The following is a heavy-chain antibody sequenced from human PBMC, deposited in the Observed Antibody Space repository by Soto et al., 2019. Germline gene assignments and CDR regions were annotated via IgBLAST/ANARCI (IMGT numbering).Heavy chain of an antibody. D-gene: IGHD3-10*01. CDR1: GGSIRSYY. J-gene: IGHJ5*02. CDR2: IYYSGST. V-gene: IGHV4-59*01. Sequence: PSETLSLTCTVSGGSIRSYYWSWIRQPPGKGLEWIGYIYYSGSTNYNPSLKSRVTISVDTSKNQFSLKLSSVTAADTAVYYCARAGGYYYGSGSYSPWFDPWGQGTLVTVSS. CDR3: ARAGGYYYGSGSYSPWFDP.